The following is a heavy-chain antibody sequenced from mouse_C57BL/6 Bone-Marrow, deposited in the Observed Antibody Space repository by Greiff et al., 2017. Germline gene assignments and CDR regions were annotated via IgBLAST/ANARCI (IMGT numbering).Heavy chain of an antibody. Sequence: QVQLQQSGAELARPGASVKLSCKASGYTFTSYGISWVKQRTGQGLEWIGEVYPRSGNTYYNEKFKDKATLTADKSSSTAYMELRSLTSEDSSVYVGASDYYCSSRFAYWDQGTLVTVSA. CDR1: GYTFTSYG. CDR2: VYPRSGNT. V-gene: IGHV1-81*01. D-gene: IGHD1-1*01. CDR3: ASDYYCSSRFAY. J-gene: IGHJ3*01.